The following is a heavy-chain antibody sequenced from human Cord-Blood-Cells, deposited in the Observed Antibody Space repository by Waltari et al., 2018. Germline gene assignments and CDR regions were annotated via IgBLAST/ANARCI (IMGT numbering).Heavy chain of an antibody. CDR3: ARDRGVGGGVSFDY. CDR1: GFTFSSYW. D-gene: IGHD3-10*01. CDR2: IKQDGSEK. J-gene: IGHJ4*02. V-gene: IGHV3-7*01. Sequence: EVQLVESGGGLVQPGGSLRLSCAASGFTFSSYWLLWVRQAPGKGLEWVANIKQDGSEKYYVDSVKGRFTISRDNAKNSLYLQMNSLRAEDTAVYYCARDRGVGGGVSFDYWGQGTLVTVSS.